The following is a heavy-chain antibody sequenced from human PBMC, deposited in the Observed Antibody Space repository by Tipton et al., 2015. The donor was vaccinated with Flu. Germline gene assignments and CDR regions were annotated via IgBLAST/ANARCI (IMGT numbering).Heavy chain of an antibody. CDR2: VSYDGDKS. J-gene: IGHJ5*02. D-gene: IGHD3-16*01. Sequence: SLRLSCAASGPSINDYGIHWVRQAPGKGLEWVAVVSYDGDKSHYADSVQGRFTASRDNSRNTMYLQMNSLRAEDTAVYHCARFAGGPWGQGTLVTVPS. CDR3: ARFAGGP. V-gene: IGHV3-33*01. CDR1: GPSINDYG.